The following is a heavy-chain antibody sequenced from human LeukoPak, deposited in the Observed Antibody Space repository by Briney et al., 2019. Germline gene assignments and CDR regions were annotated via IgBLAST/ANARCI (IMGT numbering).Heavy chain of an antibody. CDR1: GFTFDDYA. V-gene: IGHV3-9*01. Sequence: PGGSLRPSCAASGFTFDDYAMHWVRQAPGKGLEWVSGISWNSGSIGYADSVKGRFTISRDNAKNSLYLQMNSLRAEDTALYYCAKDIAPIVGATTDGGFDYWGQGTLVTVSS. CDR3: AKDIAPIVGATTDGGFDY. CDR2: ISWNSGSI. D-gene: IGHD1-26*01. J-gene: IGHJ4*02.